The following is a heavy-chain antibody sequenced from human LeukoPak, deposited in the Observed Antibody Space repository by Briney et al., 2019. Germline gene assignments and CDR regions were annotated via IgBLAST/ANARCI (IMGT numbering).Heavy chain of an antibody. J-gene: IGHJ4*02. CDR1: GGSISSSSYY. Sequence: PSETLSLTCTVSGGSISSSSYYWGWIRQPPGKGLEWIGSIYYSGSTYYNPSLKSRVTISVDTSKNQSSLKLSSVTAADTAVYYCARFSRIIVGAIRRSFDYWGQGTLVTVSS. CDR2: IYYSGST. CDR3: ARFSRIIVGAIRRSFDY. D-gene: IGHD1-26*01. V-gene: IGHV4-39*01.